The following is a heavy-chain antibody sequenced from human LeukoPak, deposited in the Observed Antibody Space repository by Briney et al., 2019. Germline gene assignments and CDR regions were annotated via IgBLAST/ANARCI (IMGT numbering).Heavy chain of an antibody. CDR2: IYYSGST. V-gene: IGHV4-39*01. Sequence: KPSETLSLTCTVSGGSISSSSYYWGWIRQPPGKGLEWIGSIYYSGSTYYNPSLKSRVTISVDTSKNQFSLKLSSVTAADTAVYYCARHLNWFDPWGQGTLVTVSS. CDR3: ARHLNWFDP. J-gene: IGHJ5*02. CDR1: GGSISSSSYY.